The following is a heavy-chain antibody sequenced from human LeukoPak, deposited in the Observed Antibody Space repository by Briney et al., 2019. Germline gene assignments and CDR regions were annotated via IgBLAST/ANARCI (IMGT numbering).Heavy chain of an antibody. V-gene: IGHV3-23*01. CDR2: ISGSGGST. Sequence: GGSLRLSCAASGFTFSSYAMSWVRQAPGKGLEWVSAISGSGGSTYYADSVKGRFTISRDNSKNTLYLQINSLRAEDTAIYYCAKAPMEDSWYIHFDYWGQGTLVTVSS. J-gene: IGHJ4*02. CDR1: GFTFSSYA. D-gene: IGHD6-13*01. CDR3: AKAPMEDSWYIHFDY.